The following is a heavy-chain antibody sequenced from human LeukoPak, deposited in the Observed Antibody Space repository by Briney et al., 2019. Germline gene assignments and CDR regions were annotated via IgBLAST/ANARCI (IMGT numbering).Heavy chain of an antibody. J-gene: IGHJ4*02. CDR1: GGSISSSNYD. D-gene: IGHD3-10*01. Sequence: SERLSLTCTVSGGSISSSNYDRGWIRPPPGKGLEWMGGIYHTGNTHYNPSLKSRATISVDTSKNQLSLRLNSVTAADTALYYCILGGKLDYWGQGILVTVSS. CDR2: IYHTGNT. CDR3: ILGGKLDY. V-gene: IGHV4-39*01.